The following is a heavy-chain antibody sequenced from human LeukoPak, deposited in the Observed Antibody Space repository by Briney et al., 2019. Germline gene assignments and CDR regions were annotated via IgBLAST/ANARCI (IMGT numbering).Heavy chain of an antibody. CDR3: ARKRPNYFDY. Sequence: GGSLRLSCEGSAFIFSGHWMNWVRQTPGKGPEWVANINLDGSQKYYVDSVKGRFTISRDNAENSLYLQMNSLRAEDTALYYCARKRPNYFDYWGQGTLVTVSS. J-gene: IGHJ4*02. CDR2: INLDGSQK. CDR1: AFIFSGHW. V-gene: IGHV3-7*01.